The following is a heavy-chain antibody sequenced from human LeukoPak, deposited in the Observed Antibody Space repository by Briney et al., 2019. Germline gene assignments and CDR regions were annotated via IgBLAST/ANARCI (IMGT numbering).Heavy chain of an antibody. D-gene: IGHD1-20*01. J-gene: IGHJ4*02. CDR3: ARGDNWNDVDDY. Sequence: PSETLSLTCTVSGGSISSTDYYWSWIRQPPGKGLEWIGYIYYSGSTYYNPSLKSRVTISVDTSMNQFSLKLSSVTAADTAVYYCARGDNWNDVDDYWGQGTLVTVSS. CDR1: GGSISSTDYY. CDR2: IYYSGST. V-gene: IGHV4-30-4*08.